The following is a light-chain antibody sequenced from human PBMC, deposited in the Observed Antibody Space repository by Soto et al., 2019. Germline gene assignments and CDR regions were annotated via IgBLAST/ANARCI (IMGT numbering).Light chain of an antibody. J-gene: IGKJ4*01. CDR3: MQALQTPRT. CDR1: QSLLHSNGYNY. CDR2: LGS. V-gene: IGKV2-28*01. Sequence: DIVMTQSPLSLPVTPGEPASISCRSSQSLLHSNGYNYLDWYLQKPGQSPKLLIYLGSNRASGVPDRFSGSGSGTDFTLTISRVEAEDVGVYYCMQALQTPRTFGGGTKVEIK.